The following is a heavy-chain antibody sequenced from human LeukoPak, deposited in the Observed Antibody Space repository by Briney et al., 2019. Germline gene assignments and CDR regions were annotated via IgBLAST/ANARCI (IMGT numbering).Heavy chain of an antibody. V-gene: IGHV1-18*01. Sequence: ASVKVSCKASGYTFTNSGISWVRQAPGQGLEWMGWISPYNVDTKYAQKLQGRVTMTTDTSTSTAYMELRSLRSDDTAVYYCARGGQVENWGQGTLVTVSS. CDR3: ARGGQVEN. J-gene: IGHJ4*02. CDR1: GYTFTNSG. CDR2: ISPYNVDT.